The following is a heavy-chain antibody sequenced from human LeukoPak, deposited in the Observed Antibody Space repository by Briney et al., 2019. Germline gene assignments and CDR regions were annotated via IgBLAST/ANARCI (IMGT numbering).Heavy chain of an antibody. CDR1: GFTFSSYA. CDR3: AKGGRIEAAGNIDY. V-gene: IGHV3-23*01. J-gene: IGHJ4*02. D-gene: IGHD6-13*01. Sequence: GESLKISCAASGFTFSSYAMSWVRQAPGKGLEWVSVITGSGGSTYYAGSVKGRFTISRDNSKNTLYLQMSSLRADDTAVYYCAKGGRIEAAGNIDYWGQGTLVTVSS. CDR2: ITGSGGST.